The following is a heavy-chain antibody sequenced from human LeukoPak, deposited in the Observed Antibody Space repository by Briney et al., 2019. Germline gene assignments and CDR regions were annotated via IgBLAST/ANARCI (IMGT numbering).Heavy chain of an antibody. CDR3: ARAQRQPQLLKDY. V-gene: IGHV1-18*01. CDR1: GYTFTIYG. Sequence: ASVTVSCTASGYTFTIYGISWGRQAPGQGSEWMGLIRAYNRNTNYAQKLQGRVTMTTDTSTSTAYMELRSLRSDDTAVYYCARAQRQPQLLKDYWGQGTLVTVSS. CDR2: IRAYNRNT. J-gene: IGHJ4*02. D-gene: IGHD6-13*01.